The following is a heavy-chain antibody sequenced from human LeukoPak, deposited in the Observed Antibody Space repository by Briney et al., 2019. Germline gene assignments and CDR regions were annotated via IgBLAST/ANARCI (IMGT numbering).Heavy chain of an antibody. CDR1: GGSISSYY. V-gene: IGHV4-59*12. CDR2: IYYSGST. J-gene: IGHJ6*03. CDR3: ARGRFLTGNYYYYYMDV. D-gene: IGHD7-27*01. Sequence: SETLSLTCTVSGGSISSYYWSWIRQPPGKGLEWIGYIYYSGSTNYNPSLKSRVTISVDTSKNQFSLKLSSVTAADTAVYYCARGRFLTGNYYYYYMDVRGKGTTVTVSS.